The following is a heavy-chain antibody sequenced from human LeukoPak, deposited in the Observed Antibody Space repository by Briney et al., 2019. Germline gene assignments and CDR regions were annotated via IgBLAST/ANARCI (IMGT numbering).Heavy chain of an antibody. Sequence: SQTLSLTCTVSGGSVSSGTYYWSWIRQPAGKGLEWIGRIYTSGSTNYNPSLKSRVTISVDTSKNQFSLKLSSVTAADTAVYYCARASGDSSGYYYYFDYWGQGTLVTVSS. CDR1: GGSVSSGTYY. CDR2: IYTSGST. D-gene: IGHD3-22*01. V-gene: IGHV4-61*02. J-gene: IGHJ4*02. CDR3: ARASGDSSGYYYYFDY.